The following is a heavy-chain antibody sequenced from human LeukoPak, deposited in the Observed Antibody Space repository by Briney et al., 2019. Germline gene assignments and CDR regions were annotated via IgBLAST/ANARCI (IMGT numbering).Heavy chain of an antibody. CDR1: GFTFSSYW. CDR3: ARATVGATWYYFDY. Sequence: GGSLRLSCAASGFTFSSYWMSWVRQAPGKGLEGAANIKQDGSEKYYVDSVKGRFTIYRDNAKISLYLQMNSLRAEDTAVYYCARATVGATWYYFDYWGQGTLVTVSS. V-gene: IGHV3-7*01. D-gene: IGHD1-26*01. CDR2: IKQDGSEK. J-gene: IGHJ4*02.